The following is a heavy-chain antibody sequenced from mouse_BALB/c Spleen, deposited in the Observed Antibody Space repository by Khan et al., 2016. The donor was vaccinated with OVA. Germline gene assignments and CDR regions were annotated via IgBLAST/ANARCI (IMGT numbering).Heavy chain of an antibody. CDR1: GYTFKDYV. V-gene: IGHV9-3-1*01. Sequence: QIQLVQAGPELKKPAETVKISGKAFGYTFKDYVMNWVKQSPGEGLKWRGWMNTYTAEPTYADDFEGRFAFSLETSTNPAYLQISSLKNEDTATYFCVRFHGGYWGKGNALTVSS. J-gene: IGHJ2*01. CDR3: VRFHGGY. CDR2: MNTYTAEP.